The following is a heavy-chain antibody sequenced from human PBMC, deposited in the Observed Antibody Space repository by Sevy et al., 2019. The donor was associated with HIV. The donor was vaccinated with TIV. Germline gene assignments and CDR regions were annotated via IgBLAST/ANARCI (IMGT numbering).Heavy chain of an antibody. CDR1: GFTFSSYR. Sequence: GGSLRLSCAASGFTFSSYRMNWVRQAPGKGLEWVSSISSSSSYIYYADSVKGRFTISRDNAKNSLYLQMNSLRAEDTAVYYCARELLAGFFGLHGMDVRGQGTTVTVSS. J-gene: IGHJ6*02. CDR3: ARELLAGFFGLHGMDV. D-gene: IGHD3-10*01. V-gene: IGHV3-21*01. CDR2: ISSSSSYI.